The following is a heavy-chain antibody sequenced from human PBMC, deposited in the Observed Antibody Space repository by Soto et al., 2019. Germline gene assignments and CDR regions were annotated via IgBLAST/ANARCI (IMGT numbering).Heavy chain of an antibody. Sequence: QVHLVQSGAEVKKPGSSVKVSCKYSGGTFKTESINWVRQAPGQGLEWMGNILPVFDTADYAPKFQGRVTITADQATRTAYNEFSSLRSQDTALYLCARRHAYRGNSDAFDVWGQWTMVTVSS. CDR1: GGTFKTES. CDR2: ILPVFDTA. V-gene: IGHV1-69*13. J-gene: IGHJ3*01. D-gene: IGHD2-21*01. CDR3: ARRHAYRGNSDAFDV.